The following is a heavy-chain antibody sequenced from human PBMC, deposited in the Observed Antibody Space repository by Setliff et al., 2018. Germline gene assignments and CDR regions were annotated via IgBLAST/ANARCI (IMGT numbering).Heavy chain of an antibody. V-gene: IGHV3-66*01. Sequence: GGSLRLSCAASGFTVSSNYMSWVRQVPGKGLEWVSVIYSGGSTYYADSVKGRFTISRDNSKNTLYLQMNSLRAEDTAVYYCARDKGSAAAGTAYYYGMDVWGQGTTVTVSS. CDR1: GFTVSSNY. J-gene: IGHJ6*02. CDR2: IYSGGST. CDR3: ARDKGSAAAGTAYYYGMDV. D-gene: IGHD6-13*01.